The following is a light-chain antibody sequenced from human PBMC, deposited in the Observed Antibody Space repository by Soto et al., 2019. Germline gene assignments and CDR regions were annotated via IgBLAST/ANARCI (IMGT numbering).Light chain of an antibody. CDR1: SSNIGAGYD. CDR3: QSYDSSLSVPYV. J-gene: IGLJ1*01. V-gene: IGLV1-40*01. CDR2: GNS. Sequence: QAVVTQPPSVSGAPGQRVTISCTGSSSNIGAGYDVHWYQQLPGTDPKLLIYGNSNRPSGVPDRFSGSKSGTSASLAITGLQAEDQADYYCQSYDSSLSVPYVFGPGTKLTVL.